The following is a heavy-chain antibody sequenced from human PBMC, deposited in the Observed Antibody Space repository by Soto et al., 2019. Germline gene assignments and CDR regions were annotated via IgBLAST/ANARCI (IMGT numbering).Heavy chain of an antibody. CDR3: ARVPFGGATYFDY. J-gene: IGHJ4*02. CDR2: IYHSGST. CDR1: GYSISSGYY. D-gene: IGHD3-16*01. V-gene: IGHV4-38-2*01. Sequence: SETLSLTCAVSGYSISSGYYWGWIRQPPGKGLEWIGSIYHSGSTYYNPSLKSRVTISVDTSKNQFSLKLSSVTAADTAVYYCARVPFGGATYFDYWGQGTLVTVSS.